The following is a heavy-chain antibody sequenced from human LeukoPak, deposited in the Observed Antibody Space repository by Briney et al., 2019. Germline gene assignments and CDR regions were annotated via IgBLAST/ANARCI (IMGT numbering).Heavy chain of an antibody. D-gene: IGHD6-13*01. J-gene: IGHJ4*02. CDR2: INPNSGDT. CDR3: ARDPSGSSSWVRFDY. Sequence: ASVKVSCKASGYTFTAYYMRWVRQAPGQGLEWMGWINPNSGDTNYAQKFQGRVTLTRDTSISTAHMELSRLRSDDTAMYYCARDPSGSSSWVRFDYWGQGTLVTVSS. V-gene: IGHV1-2*02. CDR1: GYTFTAYY.